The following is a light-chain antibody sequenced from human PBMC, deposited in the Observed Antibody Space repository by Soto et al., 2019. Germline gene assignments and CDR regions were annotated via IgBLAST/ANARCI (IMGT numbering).Light chain of an antibody. CDR1: QSVLYSSNNKNY. V-gene: IGKV4-1*01. CDR2: WAS. CDR3: QQYYRIPLT. Sequence: DIVMTQSPDSLAVSLGERATINCKSSQSVLYSSNNKNYLAWYQQKPGQPPKLLIYWASTRESGVPDRFSGSGSGTDFTLPISSLQAEDVAVYYCQQYYRIPLTFGGGTKVEIK. J-gene: IGKJ4*01.